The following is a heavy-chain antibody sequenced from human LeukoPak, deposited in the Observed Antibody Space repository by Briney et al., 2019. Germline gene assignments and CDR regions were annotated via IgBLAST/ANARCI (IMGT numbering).Heavy chain of an antibody. V-gene: IGHV3-33*01. D-gene: IGHD3-22*01. CDR2: IWYDRSNK. CDR3: ASDYYDSSGPAEDAFDI. J-gene: IGHJ3*02. Sequence: GGSLRLSCAASGFTFSSYGMHWVRQAPGKGLEWVAVIWYDRSNKYYADSVKGRFTISGDNSKNTLYLQMNSLRAEDTAVYYCASDYYDSSGPAEDAFDIWGQGTMVTVSS. CDR1: GFTFSSYG.